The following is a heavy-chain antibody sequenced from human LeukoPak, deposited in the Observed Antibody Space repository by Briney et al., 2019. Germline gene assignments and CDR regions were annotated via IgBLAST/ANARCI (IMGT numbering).Heavy chain of an antibody. Sequence: SETLSLTRVVSGGSVSSGGYSWSWIRQPPGKGLEWIGYIYQSGSTYYNPSLKSRVTISIDRSKNQFSLRLSSVTAADTALYYCASRWTSAFNIWGQGTMVTVSS. V-gene: IGHV4-30-2*01. CDR2: IYQSGST. J-gene: IGHJ3*02. D-gene: IGHD4-23*01. CDR3: ASRWTSAFNI. CDR1: GGSVSSGGYS.